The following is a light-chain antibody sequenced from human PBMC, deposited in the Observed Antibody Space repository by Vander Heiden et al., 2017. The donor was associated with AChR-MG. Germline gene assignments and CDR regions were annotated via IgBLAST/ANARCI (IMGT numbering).Light chain of an antibody. CDR3: QQRSNWLYT. V-gene: IGKV3-11*01. CDR2: YAS. J-gene: IGKJ2*01. Sequence: EIVLTQSPATLSLSPGARATLPSRASQSVSSYLAWYQQKPGQAPRHLIYYASNRATGIPARFSGSGSGTNYTLTISSLEPEDFAVYYCQQRSNWLYTFGQGTKLEI. CDR1: QSVSSY.